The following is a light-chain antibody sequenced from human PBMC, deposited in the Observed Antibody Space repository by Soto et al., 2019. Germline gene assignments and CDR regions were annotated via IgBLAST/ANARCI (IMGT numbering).Light chain of an antibody. CDR1: SSDVGAYNY. CDR3: SSYTISSTYV. Sequence: QSVLTLPASVSGSPGQSIAISCTGTSSDVGAYNYVSWYQQYPGKAPKLVIYDVTNRPSGVSNRFSGSKSGSTASLTISGLQAEDEADYYCSSYTISSTYVFGTGTKVTVL. V-gene: IGLV2-14*01. J-gene: IGLJ1*01. CDR2: DVT.